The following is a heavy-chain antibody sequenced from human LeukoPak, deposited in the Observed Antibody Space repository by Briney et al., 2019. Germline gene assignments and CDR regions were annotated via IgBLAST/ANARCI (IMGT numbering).Heavy chain of an antibody. CDR2: IYYSGST. Sequence: SETLSLTCTVSGGSISSSSYYWGWIRQPPGKGLEWIGSIYYSGSTYYNPSLKSRVTISVDTSKNQFSLKLSSVTAADTAVYYCARASLSPLGEWLQFGYYYYGMDVWGQGTTVTVSS. CDR1: GGSISSSSYY. V-gene: IGHV4-39*07. J-gene: IGHJ6*02. D-gene: IGHD5-24*01. CDR3: ARASLSPLGEWLQFGYYYYGMDV.